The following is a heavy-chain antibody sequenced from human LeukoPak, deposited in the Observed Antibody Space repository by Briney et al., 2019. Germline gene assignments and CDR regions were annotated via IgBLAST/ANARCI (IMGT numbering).Heavy chain of an antibody. CDR2: IYYSGST. Sequence: SETLSLTCTVSGGSISSGDYYWSWIRQPPGKGLEWIGYIYYSGSTYYNPSLKRRVTISVDTSKNQFSLKLSSVTAADTAVYYCARDRRGRYCSSTSCHSGIYYYYYYMDVWGKGTTVTVSS. CDR3: ARDRRGRYCSSTSCHSGIYYYYYYMDV. D-gene: IGHD2-2*01. CDR1: GGSISSGDYY. J-gene: IGHJ6*03. V-gene: IGHV4-30-4*08.